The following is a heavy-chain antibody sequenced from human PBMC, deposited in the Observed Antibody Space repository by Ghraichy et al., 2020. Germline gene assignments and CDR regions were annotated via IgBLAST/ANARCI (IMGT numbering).Heavy chain of an antibody. CDR2: IYYSGST. Sequence: SQTLSLTCTVSGGSISSYYWSWIRQPPGKGLEWIGYIYYSGSTNYNPSLKSRVTISVDTSKNQFSLKLSSVTAADTAVYYCARDRGDRWLQLYAFDIWGQGTMVTVSS. CDR3: ARDRGDRWLQLYAFDI. D-gene: IGHD5-24*01. CDR1: GGSISSYY. V-gene: IGHV4-59*01. J-gene: IGHJ3*02.